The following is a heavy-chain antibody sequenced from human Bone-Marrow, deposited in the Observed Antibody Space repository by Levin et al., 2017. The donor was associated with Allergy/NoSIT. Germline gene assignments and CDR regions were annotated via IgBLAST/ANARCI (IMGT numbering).Heavy chain of an antibody. D-gene: IGHD3-22*01. V-gene: IGHV3-21*01. CDR3: ARDQSSGKYNSRADAFDM. Sequence: GGSLRLSCAASGFTFSEYSMNWVRQAPGKGLEWVSSIISSSSYIYYADSVRGRFTISRDNAKNSLYLQMNSLRAEDTAIYYCARDQSSGKYNSRADAFDMWGQGTMVSVSS. CDR2: IISSSSYI. CDR1: GFTFSEYS. J-gene: IGHJ3*02.